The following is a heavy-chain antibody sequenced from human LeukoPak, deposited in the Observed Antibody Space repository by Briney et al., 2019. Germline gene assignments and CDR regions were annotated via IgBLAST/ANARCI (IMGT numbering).Heavy chain of an antibody. D-gene: IGHD3-3*01. CDR3: AKNRGISISGVVPLCDY. CDR1: GFTFSTSG. Sequence: GGSLRLSCAASGFTFSTSGMTWVRQAPGKGLDWVSIISGSGGTPYYTDSVKGRFTISKDNSKNTLYLQMNSLRAEDTAVYYCAKNRGISISGVVPLCDYWGQGTLVTVSS. V-gene: IGHV3-23*01. CDR2: ISGSGGTP. J-gene: IGHJ4*02.